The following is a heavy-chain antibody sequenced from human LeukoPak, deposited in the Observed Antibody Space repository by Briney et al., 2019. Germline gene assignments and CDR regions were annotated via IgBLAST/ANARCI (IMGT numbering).Heavy chain of an antibody. J-gene: IGHJ4*02. Sequence: PSETLSLTCTVSDGSISSSSYYWGWIRQPPGKGLEWIGSIYYSGSTYYNPSLKSRVTISVDTSKNQFSLKLSSVTAADTAVYYCARGYYDILTGYYYFDYWGQGTLVTVSS. D-gene: IGHD3-9*01. CDR1: DGSISSSSYY. CDR3: ARGYYDILTGYYYFDY. CDR2: IYYSGST. V-gene: IGHV4-39*01.